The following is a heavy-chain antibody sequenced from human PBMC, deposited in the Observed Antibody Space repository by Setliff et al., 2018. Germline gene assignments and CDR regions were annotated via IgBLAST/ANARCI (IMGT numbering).Heavy chain of an antibody. CDR2: IYVSTGST. J-gene: IGHJ3*02. CDR3: ARGRRITMIVVPPGVFDI. CDR1: GGSISSGGYY. D-gene: IGHD3-22*01. V-gene: IGHV4-61*02. Sequence: LSLTCTVPGGSISSGGYYWSWIRQHPGKGLEWIGRIYVSTGSTNYSPSLKSRVSISIDTSKNQFSLRLSSVTATDTAVYYCARGRRITMIVVPPGVFDIWGQGTMVTVSS.